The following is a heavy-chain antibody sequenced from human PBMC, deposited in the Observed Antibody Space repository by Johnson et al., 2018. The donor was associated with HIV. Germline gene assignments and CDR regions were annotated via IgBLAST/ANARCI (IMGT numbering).Heavy chain of an antibody. D-gene: IGHD6-13*01. CDR2: IYSGGSA. Sequence: VQLVESGGGVVQPGRSLRLSCAASGFIFSSYGMSWVRQAPGKGLEWVSVIYSGGSAYYADSVKGRFTISRDNAKNSLYLQMNSLRAEDTAVYYCARVGQLARTHAFDIWGQGTMVTVSS. J-gene: IGHJ3*02. CDR1: GFIFSSYG. CDR3: ARVGQLARTHAFDI. V-gene: IGHV3-66*02.